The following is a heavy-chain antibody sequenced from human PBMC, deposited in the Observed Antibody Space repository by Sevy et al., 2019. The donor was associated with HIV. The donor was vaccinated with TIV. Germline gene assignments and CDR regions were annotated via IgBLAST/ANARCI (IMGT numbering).Heavy chain of an antibody. CDR2: AYYNGGT. CDR3: GRDNWGSIDY. V-gene: IGHV4-59*01. D-gene: IGHD7-27*01. J-gene: IGHJ4*02. CDR1: SGSLNTYG. Sequence: SEILSLTCTVSSGSLNTYGWSWIRQPPGKGLEWIGYAYYNGGTNYNPSLKSRLTILVGTSERQFSLQLRSVTPADTAVYYCGRDNWGSIDYWGQGVLVTVSS.